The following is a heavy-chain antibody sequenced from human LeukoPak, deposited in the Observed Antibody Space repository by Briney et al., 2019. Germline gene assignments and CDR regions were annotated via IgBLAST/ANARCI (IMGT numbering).Heavy chain of an antibody. CDR1: GGSISSGGFY. J-gene: IGHJ3*02. CDR3: ARGDFYYDSSGHRNDAFDI. V-gene: IGHV4-30-2*01. D-gene: IGHD3-22*01. CDR2: IYHSGST. Sequence: SETLSLTCTVSGGSISSGGFYWSWIRQHPGKGLEWIGYIYHSGSTYYNPSLKSRVTISVDRSKNQFSLKLSSVTAADTAVYYCARGDFYYDSSGHRNDAFDIWGQGTMVTVSS.